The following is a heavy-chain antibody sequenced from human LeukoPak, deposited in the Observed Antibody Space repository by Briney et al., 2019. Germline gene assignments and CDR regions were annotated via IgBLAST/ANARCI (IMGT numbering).Heavy chain of an antibody. D-gene: IGHD3-3*01. V-gene: IGHV1-2*02. Sequence: ASVKVSCKASGYTFTGYYMHWVRQAPGQGLEWMGWINPNSGGTNYAQKFQGRVTMTRDTSISTAYMELSRLRSDDTAVYYCERGITIFGVVIIGWFDPWGQGTLVTVSS. CDR2: INPNSGGT. CDR1: GYTFTGYY. CDR3: ERGITIFGVVIIGWFDP. J-gene: IGHJ5*02.